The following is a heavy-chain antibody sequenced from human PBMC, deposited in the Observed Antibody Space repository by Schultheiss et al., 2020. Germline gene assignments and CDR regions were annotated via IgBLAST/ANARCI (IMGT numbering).Heavy chain of an antibody. V-gene: IGHV3-33*06. CDR1: GFTFGSYA. CDR2: IWTDTINK. D-gene: IGHD3/OR15-3a*01. Sequence: GESLKISCAASGFTFGSYAMHWVRQAPGKGLEWVAVIWTDTINKFYSDSVRGRFTISRDNSKHTLFLEMNSLRVEDTAVYYCVKERGPFNAFDVWGQGTMVTVSS. CDR3: VKERGPFNAFDV. J-gene: IGHJ3*01.